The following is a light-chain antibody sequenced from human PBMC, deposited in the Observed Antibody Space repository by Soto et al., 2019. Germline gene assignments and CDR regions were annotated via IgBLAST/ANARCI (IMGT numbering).Light chain of an antibody. CDR3: SSYTSSTSYV. Sequence: QSALTQPASVSGSPGQSITISCTGTSSDVGAYHYVSWYQQHPGKAPKLMIYDVSNRPSGVSNRFSGSKSGNTASLTISGLQAEDEADYYCSSYTSSTSYVFGTGTQLTVL. CDR2: DVS. J-gene: IGLJ1*01. CDR1: SSDVGAYHY. V-gene: IGLV2-14*01.